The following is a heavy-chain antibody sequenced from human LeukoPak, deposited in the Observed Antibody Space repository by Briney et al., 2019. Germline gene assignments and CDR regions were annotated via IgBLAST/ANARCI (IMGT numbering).Heavy chain of an antibody. CDR3: ARLNAGWFGELLPYYYYYYYMDV. V-gene: IGHV4-39*01. D-gene: IGHD3-10*01. J-gene: IGHJ6*03. CDR1: GGSISSSSYY. CDR2: IYYSGST. Sequence: PSETLSLTCTVSGGSISSSSYYWGWIRQPPGKGLEWIGSIYYSGSTYYNPSLKSRVTISVDTSKNQFSLKLSSVTAADTAVYCCARLNAGWFGELLPYYYYYYYMDVWGKGTTVTISS.